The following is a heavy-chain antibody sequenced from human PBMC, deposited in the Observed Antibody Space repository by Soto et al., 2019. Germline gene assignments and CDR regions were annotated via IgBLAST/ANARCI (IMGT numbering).Heavy chain of an antibody. V-gene: IGHV3-48*01. Sequence: HHAGSTKLSSAASGFSFNSYSMDWVCQAPGKGLEWVSKISTSSSTKNYADSVKGRFTISRDNAKKSLYLQMNSLRAEDTAVYYCAREYYYYYMDVWGKGTTVTVSS. CDR1: GFSFNSYS. CDR2: ISTSSSTK. J-gene: IGHJ6*03. CDR3: AREYYYYYMDV.